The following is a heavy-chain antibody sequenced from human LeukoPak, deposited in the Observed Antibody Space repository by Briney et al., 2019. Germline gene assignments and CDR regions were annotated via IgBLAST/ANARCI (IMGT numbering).Heavy chain of an antibody. CDR1: GGSISTYY. Sequence: PSETLSLTCTVSGGSISTYYWSWIRQPPGKGLEWIGYVYYSGTTNYNPSLRSRVTISADTSKNQFSLKLTSVTAADTAVYYCARRGYFDCWGQGTLVTVSS. J-gene: IGHJ4*02. CDR2: VYYSGTT. CDR3: ARRGYFDC. V-gene: IGHV4-59*08.